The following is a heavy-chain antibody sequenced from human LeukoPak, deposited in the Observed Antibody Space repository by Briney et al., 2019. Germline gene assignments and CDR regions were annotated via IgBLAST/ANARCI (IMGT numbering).Heavy chain of an antibody. J-gene: IGHJ3*02. V-gene: IGHV1-46*01. CDR2: INPSGGST. Sequence: ASVKVSCKTSGYTFINYAVSWVRQAPGQGLEWMGIINPSGGSTSYAQKFQGRVTMTRDTSTSTVYMELSSLRSEDTAAYYCARVILRNDWRGAFDIWGQGTMVTVSS. CDR3: ARVILRNDWRGAFDI. D-gene: IGHD1-1*01. CDR1: GYTFINYA.